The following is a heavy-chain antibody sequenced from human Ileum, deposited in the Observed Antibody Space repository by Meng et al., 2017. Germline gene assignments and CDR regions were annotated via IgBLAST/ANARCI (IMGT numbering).Heavy chain of an antibody. Sequence: QVQLQESCPGLVQSSQTPSPLLTVPGCSISSGDYYWSWIRQTPGKGLEWIGYIYYSGSTYYNPSLKRRLTISVDTSKNQFSLKLSSVTAADTAVYYCARDRDSSGYYPYWGQGTLVTISS. D-gene: IGHD3-22*01. CDR1: GCSISSGDYY. CDR2: IYYSGST. J-gene: IGHJ4*02. CDR3: ARDRDSSGYYPY. V-gene: IGHV4-30-4*01.